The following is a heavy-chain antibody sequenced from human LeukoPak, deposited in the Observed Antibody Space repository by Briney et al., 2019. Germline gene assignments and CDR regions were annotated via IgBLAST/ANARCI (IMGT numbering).Heavy chain of an antibody. CDR1: GFTFSSYW. CDR3: ARGYSYGYFS. D-gene: IGHD5-18*01. J-gene: IGHJ5*02. CDR2: IDSDGSST. Sequence: GVSLRLSCAASGFTFSSYWMHWVRQASGKGLVWVSRIDSDGSSTSYADSVKGRFTISRDNAKNTLYLQMNSLRTEDTAVYYCARGYSYGYFSWGQGTLVTVSS. V-gene: IGHV3-74*01.